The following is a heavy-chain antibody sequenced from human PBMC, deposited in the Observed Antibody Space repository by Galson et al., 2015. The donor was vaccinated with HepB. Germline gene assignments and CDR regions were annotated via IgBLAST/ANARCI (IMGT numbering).Heavy chain of an antibody. Sequence: SLRLSCAASGLTFSSYSMNWVRQAPGKGLEWVSSISSSSSYIYYADSVKGRFTISRDNAKNSLYLQMNSLRAEDTAVYYCARDAVGYDFWSGYYAAAPQNDDAFDIWGQGTMVTVSS. CDR2: ISSSSSYI. V-gene: IGHV3-21*01. D-gene: IGHD3-3*01. CDR1: GLTFSSYS. CDR3: ARDAVGYDFWSGYYAAAPQNDDAFDI. J-gene: IGHJ3*02.